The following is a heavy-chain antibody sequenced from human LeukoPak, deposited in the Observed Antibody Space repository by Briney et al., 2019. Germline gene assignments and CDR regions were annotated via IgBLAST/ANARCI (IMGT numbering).Heavy chain of an antibody. V-gene: IGHV3-64*01. CDR2: ISHNGGST. Sequence: PGGSLRLSCAASGFAVSSSNYMIWVRQAPGKGLEYVSAISHNGGSTNYANSVKDRFTISRDNSKNTVYLQMGSLRDEDMAVYYCARDGSGSYYDYWGRGTVVTVSS. CDR3: ARDGSGSYYDY. J-gene: IGHJ4*02. CDR1: GFAVSSSNY. D-gene: IGHD1-26*01.